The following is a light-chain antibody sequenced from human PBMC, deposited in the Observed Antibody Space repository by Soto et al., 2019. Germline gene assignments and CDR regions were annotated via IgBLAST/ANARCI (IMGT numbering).Light chain of an antibody. CDR1: QSVSSY. V-gene: IGKV3-15*01. CDR2: DAS. CDR3: QQYKNWPL. J-gene: IGKJ5*01. Sequence: ETVMTQSPATLSLSPGESATLSCRASQSVSSYLAWYQQKPGQGPRLLIYDASTRATGTPVRLSGSGFGTEFTLTISSLQSEDFAVYYCQQYKNWPLFGQGTRLEIK.